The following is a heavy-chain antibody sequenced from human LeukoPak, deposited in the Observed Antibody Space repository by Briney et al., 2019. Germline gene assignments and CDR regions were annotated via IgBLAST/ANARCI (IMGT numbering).Heavy chain of an antibody. D-gene: IGHD2-15*01. Sequence: GGSLRLSCAASGFTFKNYAINWVRQAPGKGLEWVSRISGSGTTTDYADSVKGRFTVSRDNSKNTVYLQMTSLRAEDTAIYYCAKDSDISAFFDYWGQGTPVTVPS. J-gene: IGHJ4*02. CDR2: ISGSGTTT. CDR3: AKDSDISAFFDY. V-gene: IGHV3-23*01. CDR1: GFTFKNYA.